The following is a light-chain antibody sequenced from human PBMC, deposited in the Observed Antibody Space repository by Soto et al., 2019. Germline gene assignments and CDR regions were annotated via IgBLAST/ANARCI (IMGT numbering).Light chain of an antibody. V-gene: IGLV3-21*02. CDR2: DDT. J-gene: IGLJ1*01. CDR1: IIGSKS. CDR3: QVWDFSSDNLYV. Sequence: SSELTQPPSVSVAPGQTASITCGGNIIGSKSVHWYQQKPGQAPVLVVSDDTDRPSGIPERFSGSTSGNTATLTISRVEDGDEADYYCQVWDFSSDNLYVFGTGTKVTVL.